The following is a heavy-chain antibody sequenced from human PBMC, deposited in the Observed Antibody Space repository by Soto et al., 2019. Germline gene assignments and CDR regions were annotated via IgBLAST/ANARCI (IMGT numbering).Heavy chain of an antibody. D-gene: IGHD4-17*01. Sequence: QVQLVESGGGVVQPGRSLRLSCAASGFTFSNYGMHWVRQAPGKGLEWVAVISYHGSDKYYADSVKGRFTISRDNSKNALYMQMYSLIAEVTAVYSCANDHLTTTVTTVGYWGQGTLVTVSS. CDR2: ISYHGSDK. CDR1: GFTFSNYG. CDR3: ANDHLTTTVTTVGY. J-gene: IGHJ4*02. V-gene: IGHV3-30*18.